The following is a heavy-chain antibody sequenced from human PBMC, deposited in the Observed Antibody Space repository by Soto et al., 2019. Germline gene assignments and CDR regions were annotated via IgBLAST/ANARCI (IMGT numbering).Heavy chain of an antibody. CDR2: ISDDGIND. Sequence: WWSLRLSCSDSVFTFSKYAMHWLHQAPGKGLEWMAAISDDGINDYYADPVKGRFTISRDNSKNTLYLQMNSLRAEDTAVYYCARKAKSITGTHGRYFDYWGQGTLVTVSS. V-gene: IGHV3-30-3*01. CDR1: VFTFSKYA. CDR3: ARKAKSITGTHGRYFDY. D-gene: IGHD1-7*01. J-gene: IGHJ4*02.